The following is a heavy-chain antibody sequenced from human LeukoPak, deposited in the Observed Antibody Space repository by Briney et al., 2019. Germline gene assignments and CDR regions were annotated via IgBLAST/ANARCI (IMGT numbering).Heavy chain of an antibody. J-gene: IGHJ1*01. Sequence: GGSLRLSCAASGFTFSSYEMNWVRQAPGKGLEWFSYISSSGSTIYYADSVKGRFTISRDNAKNSLYLQMNSLRAEDTAVYYCARDYGGYCSSTSCSPAEYFQHWGQGTLVTVSS. V-gene: IGHV3-48*03. CDR1: GFTFSSYE. D-gene: IGHD2-2*03. CDR2: ISSSGSTI. CDR3: ARDYGGYCSSTSCSPAEYFQH.